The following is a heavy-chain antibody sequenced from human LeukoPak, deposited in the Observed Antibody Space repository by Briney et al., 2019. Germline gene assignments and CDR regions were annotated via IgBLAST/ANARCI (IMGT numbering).Heavy chain of an antibody. J-gene: IGHJ4*02. CDR2: IYHTGGT. CDR1: GGSINSYY. CDR3: ARGSGYSGYVAY. V-gene: IGHV4-59*01. Sequence: SETLSLTCTVSGGSINSYYWTWLRQPPGKGLEWIGYIYHTGGTNYNPSLTGRVTISVDTSKNQFSLNLSSVTAADTAVYYCARGSGYSGYVAYWGQGTLVTVSS. D-gene: IGHD5-12*01.